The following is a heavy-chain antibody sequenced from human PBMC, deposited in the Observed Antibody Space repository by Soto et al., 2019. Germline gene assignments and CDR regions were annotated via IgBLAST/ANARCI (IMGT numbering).Heavy chain of an antibody. V-gene: IGHV1-18*01. J-gene: IGHJ6*02. Sequence: ASVKVSCKASGYTFTSYAIHWVRQAPGQRLEWMGWINADNGNTNYAQKLQGRVTMTTDTSTSTAYMELRSLRSDNTAVYYCARDGRQGATMVRGVIIRKYGMDVWGQGTTVTVSS. CDR2: INADNGNT. CDR3: ARDGRQGATMVRGVIIRKYGMDV. D-gene: IGHD3-10*01. CDR1: GYTFTSYA.